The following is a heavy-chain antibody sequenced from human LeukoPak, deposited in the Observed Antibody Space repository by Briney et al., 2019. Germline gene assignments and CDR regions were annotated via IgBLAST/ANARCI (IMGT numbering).Heavy chain of an antibody. V-gene: IGHV3-7*03. J-gene: IGHJ3*02. CDR2: IKQDGSEK. D-gene: IGHD6-13*01. Sequence: PGGSLRLSCAASGFTFNSYWMSWVRQAPGKGLEWVANIKQDGSEKYYVDSVKGRFTISRDNAKNSLYLQMNSLRAEDTALYYCAEVLRVAAAGTRDDAFDIWGQGTMVTVSS. CDR1: GFTFNSYW. CDR3: AEVLRVAAAGTRDDAFDI.